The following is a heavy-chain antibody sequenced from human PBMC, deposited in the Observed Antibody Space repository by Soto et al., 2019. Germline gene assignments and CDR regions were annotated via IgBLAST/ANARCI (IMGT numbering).Heavy chain of an antibody. V-gene: IGHV3-15*07. CDR2: IKRKSDGGTA. D-gene: IGHD6-19*01. CDR1: GFSFSNAW. J-gene: IGHJ4*02. CDR3: IAYSSGWPPDFDY. Sequence: EVQLVESGGGLVKPGGSLRLSCAASGFSFSNAWMNWVRQAPGKGLEWVGRIKRKSDGGTADYAAPVKGRFTISRDDSKNTLYLQMDSLKTEDTAVYYCIAYSSGWPPDFDYWGQGTLVTVSS.